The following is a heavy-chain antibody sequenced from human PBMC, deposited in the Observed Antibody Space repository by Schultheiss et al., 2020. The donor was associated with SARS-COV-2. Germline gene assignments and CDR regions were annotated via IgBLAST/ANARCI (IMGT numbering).Heavy chain of an antibody. D-gene: IGHD1-26*01. CDR1: GDTFNSYS. V-gene: IGHV1-69*01. CDR3: ARDFSERGGSFSAY. CDR2: IIPLFRSG. Sequence: GGSLRLSCKTSGDTFNSYSISWVRQAPGQGLEWMGGIIPLFRSGTYAQKFQGRITITADESTRTVYMELSRLKSDDTAVYYCARDFSERGGSFSAYWGQGTLVTVSS. J-gene: IGHJ4*02.